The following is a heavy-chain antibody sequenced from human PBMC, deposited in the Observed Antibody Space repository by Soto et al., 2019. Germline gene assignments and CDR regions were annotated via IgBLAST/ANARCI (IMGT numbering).Heavy chain of an antibody. J-gene: IGHJ4*02. Sequence: RASVKVSCKASGYTFTTYGMHWVRQAPGQRLEWMGWVNTGNGNTAYSQKFQGRVTITRDTSASTGYMEVSSLSSEDMAVYYCAVGPASGEFDYWGQGTMVTVYS. CDR3: AVGPASGEFDY. CDR1: GYTFTTYG. CDR2: VNTGNGNT. V-gene: IGHV1-3*04. D-gene: IGHD3-3*01.